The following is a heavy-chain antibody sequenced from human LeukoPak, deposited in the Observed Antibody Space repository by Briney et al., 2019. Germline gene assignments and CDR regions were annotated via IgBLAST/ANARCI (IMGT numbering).Heavy chain of an antibody. D-gene: IGHD5-12*01. CDR3: ARVGGYDPFEY. CDR2: INSDGSSA. V-gene: IGHV3-74*01. Sequence: TGGSLRLSCAASGFTFSYYWMHWVRQAPGKGLVWVSRINSDGSSASYADSVKGRFTISRDNAKNTLYLQMNSLRAEDTAVYYCARVGGYDPFEYWGQGTLVTVSS. J-gene: IGHJ4*02. CDR1: GFTFSYYW.